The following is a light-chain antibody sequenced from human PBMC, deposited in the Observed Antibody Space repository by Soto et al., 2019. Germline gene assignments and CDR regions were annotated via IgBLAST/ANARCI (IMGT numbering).Light chain of an antibody. V-gene: IGKV3-20*01. J-gene: IGKJ1*01. Sequence: VLTQSPGHMTESPGARATLFCRANQKLSITYLAWYQQKPGQAPRLLIYGSSNRATGIPYRFSGSGSGTDFTLTISSLEPEDFALYYCQQCYSWPRTFGQGTKVDIK. CDR2: GSS. CDR1: QKLSITY. CDR3: QQCYSWPRT.